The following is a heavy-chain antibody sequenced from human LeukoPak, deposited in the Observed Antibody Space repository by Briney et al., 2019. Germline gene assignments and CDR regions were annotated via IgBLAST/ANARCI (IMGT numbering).Heavy chain of an antibody. V-gene: IGHV1-46*01. CDR3: AREPAMEPFDY. D-gene: IGHD5-18*01. CDR2: INPSGGST. J-gene: IGHJ4*02. CDR1: GYTFTSYY. Sequence: ASVKVSCKASGYTFTSYYMHWVRQAPGQGLEWMGIINPSGGSTSYAQKFQGRVTMTRDTSTSTVYTELSSLRSEDTAVYYCAREPAMEPFDYWGQRTLVTVSS.